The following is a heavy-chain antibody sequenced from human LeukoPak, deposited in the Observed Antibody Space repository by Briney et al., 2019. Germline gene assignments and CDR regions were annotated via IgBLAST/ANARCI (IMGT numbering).Heavy chain of an antibody. D-gene: IGHD3-22*01. CDR2: ISWNSGSI. Sequence: GGSLRLSCAASGFTFDDYAMHWVRQAPGKGLEWVSGISWNSGSIGYADSVKGRFTISRDNAKNSLYLQMNSLRAEDTALYYCAKALYTMIVVAFDYWGQGTLVTVSS. J-gene: IGHJ4*02. CDR3: AKALYTMIVVAFDY. CDR1: GFTFDDYA. V-gene: IGHV3-9*01.